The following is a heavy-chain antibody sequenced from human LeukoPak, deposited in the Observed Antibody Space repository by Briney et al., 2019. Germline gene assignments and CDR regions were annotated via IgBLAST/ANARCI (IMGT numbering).Heavy chain of an antibody. CDR1: GGSFRGYY. D-gene: IGHD3-22*01. V-gene: IGHV4-34*01. Sequence: SSETLSLTCAVYGGSFRGYYWSWIRQPPGKGLEWIGRISSSGSTNYNPSLKSRVTISVDTSKNQFSLKLSSVTAADTAVYFCARGPYSYDSSGAFDIWGQGTMVTVSS. CDR2: ISSSGST. CDR3: ARGPYSYDSSGAFDI. J-gene: IGHJ3*02.